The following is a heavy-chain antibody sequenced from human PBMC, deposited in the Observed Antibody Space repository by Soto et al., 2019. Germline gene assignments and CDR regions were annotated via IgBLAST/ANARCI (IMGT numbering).Heavy chain of an antibody. CDR2: IYASGTT. V-gene: IGHV4-4*07. CDR1: GGSVRGSH. D-gene: IGHD3-10*01. Sequence: QVQLQESGPGLVKPSETLSLTCIVSGGSVRGSHWSWIRQSAAKGLEWIGRIYASGTTNYNPSLKSRVTMSVDTSRNQCSLNVKSVTAADAALYYCVKNFRSDGPGWFGPWGQGIQVSVSS. J-gene: IGHJ5*02. CDR3: VKNFRSDGPGWFGP.